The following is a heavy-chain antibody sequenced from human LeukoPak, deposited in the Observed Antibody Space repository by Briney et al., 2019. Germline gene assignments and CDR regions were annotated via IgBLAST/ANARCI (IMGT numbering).Heavy chain of an antibody. CDR2: IYYSGST. D-gene: IGHD6-6*01. V-gene: IGHV4-39*07. Sequence: SETLSLTCTVSGGSISSSSYYWGWIRQPPGKGLEWIGSIYYSGSTYYNPSLKSRVTISVDTSKNQFSLKLSSVTAADTAVYYCARDTFRRKYSSSYETTGGDYWGQGTLVTVSS. CDR1: GGSISSSSYY. CDR3: ARDTFRRKYSSSYETTGGDY. J-gene: IGHJ4*02.